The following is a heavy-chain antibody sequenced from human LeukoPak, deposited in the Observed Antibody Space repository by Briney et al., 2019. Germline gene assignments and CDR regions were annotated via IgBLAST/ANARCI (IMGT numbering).Heavy chain of an antibody. Sequence: GGSLRLSCAASGFSFISYGMHWVRQAPGKGLEWVGVISDDGRNKKYADSVKGRFTISRDNSKDTLYMQMNSLRDEYTAVYYCAKRPSDYGDYVTYFDYWGQGTLVTVSS. CDR1: GFSFISYG. CDR2: ISDDGRNK. CDR3: AKRPSDYGDYVTYFDY. J-gene: IGHJ4*02. D-gene: IGHD4-17*01. V-gene: IGHV3-30*18.